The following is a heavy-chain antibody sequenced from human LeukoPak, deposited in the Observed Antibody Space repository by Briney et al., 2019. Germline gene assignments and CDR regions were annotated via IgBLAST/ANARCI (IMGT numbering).Heavy chain of an antibody. CDR3: ARGAHVFDI. CDR1: GGSPTSYY. CDR2: IFYSGST. J-gene: IGHJ3*02. D-gene: IGHD3-16*01. V-gene: IGHV4-59*01. Sequence: PSETLSLTCTVSGGSPTSYYWNWIRQPPGKGLEWIGYIFYSGSTDYNPSLKSRVTISLDTSKNQFSLKLSSVTAADTAVYYCARGAHVFDIWGQGTMVTVSS.